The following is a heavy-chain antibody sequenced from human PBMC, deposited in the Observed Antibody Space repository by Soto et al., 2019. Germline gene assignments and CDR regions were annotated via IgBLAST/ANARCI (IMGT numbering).Heavy chain of an antibody. CDR1: GFTCSSHW. J-gene: IGHJ3*02. CDR2: INSDGSST. V-gene: IGHV3-74*01. CDR3: AKSPGGYYSFDI. Sequence: GGSLRISCAVSGFTCSSHWMHCVRQAPGKELVWVSRINSDGSSTNYADSVRGRFTISRDNSKNTLYLQMNSLRAEDTAVYYCAKSPGGYYSFDIWGQGTMVTVS. D-gene: IGHD3-3*01.